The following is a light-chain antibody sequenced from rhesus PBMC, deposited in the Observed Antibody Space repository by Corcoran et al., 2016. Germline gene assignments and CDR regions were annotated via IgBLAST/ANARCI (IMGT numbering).Light chain of an antibody. CDR1: QSLLHSNGNTY. V-gene: IGKV2-72*02. CDR2: GGS. CDR3: VQAIAFPLT. J-gene: IGKJ4*01. Sequence: DIVMTQTPLSLPITPGEPASISCRSSQSLLHSNGNTYLHWYLQKPGQSPQLLIYGGSNRASWVPDRFSGSGSGTDFILKSRKVEAEDVGVYYCVQAIAFPLTFGGGTKVELK.